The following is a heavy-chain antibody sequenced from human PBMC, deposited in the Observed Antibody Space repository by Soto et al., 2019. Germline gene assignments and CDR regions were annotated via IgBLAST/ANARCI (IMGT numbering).Heavy chain of an antibody. Sequence: PGESLKISCKGSGFSLAPNYWIAWVRQLPGKGLEWVVIIDPRHSNTRYSLSLQGHVTISLDNSITTTYLQWSSLRATDTAMYYCTRRNHVGVAAAYDFDYWAQGTLVTFSS. D-gene: IGHD2-21*01. CDR1: GFSLAPNYW. J-gene: IGHJ4*02. V-gene: IGHV5-51*01. CDR3: TRRNHVGVAAAYDFDY. CDR2: IDPRHSNT.